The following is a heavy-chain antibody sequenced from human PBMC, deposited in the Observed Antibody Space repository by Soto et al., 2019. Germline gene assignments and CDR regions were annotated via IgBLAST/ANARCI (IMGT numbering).Heavy chain of an antibody. V-gene: IGHV1-2*04. J-gene: IGHJ5*02. D-gene: IGHD3-3*01. CDR3: ARARYYDFWSGYPRGPWFDP. CDR1: GYTFTGYY. Sequence: ASVKVSCKASGYTFTGYYMHWVRQAPGQGLEWMGWINPNSGGTNYAQKFQGWVTMTRDTSISTAYMALSRLRSDDTAVYYCARARYYDFWSGYPRGPWFDPWGQGTLVTVSS. CDR2: INPNSGGT.